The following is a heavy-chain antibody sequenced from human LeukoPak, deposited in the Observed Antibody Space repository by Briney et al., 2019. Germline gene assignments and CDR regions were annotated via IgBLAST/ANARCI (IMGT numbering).Heavy chain of an antibody. CDR1: GFTFSSFA. Sequence: GGSLRLSCAASGFTFSSFAMHWVRQTPGKGLEWVAVISYDGSSKYYADSVKGRFTISRDNSKNTLYLQMNSLRGEDTAVYYCAREAPGLDCDILTGSLGYYFDYWGQGTLVTVSS. V-gene: IGHV3-30-3*01. D-gene: IGHD3-9*01. CDR3: AREAPGLDCDILTGSLGYYFDY. CDR2: ISYDGSSK. J-gene: IGHJ4*02.